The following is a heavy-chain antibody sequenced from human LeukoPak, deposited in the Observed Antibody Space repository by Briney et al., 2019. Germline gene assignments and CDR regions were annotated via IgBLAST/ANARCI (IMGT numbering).Heavy chain of an antibody. CDR3: ARGQQVAQVDHYSYYMDV. J-gene: IGHJ6*03. CDR2: IYTSEYT. CDR1: GGSIGTYH. D-gene: IGHD1-1*01. Sequence: SETLSLTCTVSGGSIGTYHWSWIRQPAGKGLEWIGRIYTSEYTNYNSSLQSRVTISVDKSKNQFSLRLTSVTAADTAVYFCARGQQVAQVDHYSYYMDVWGKGTTVIVS. V-gene: IGHV4-4*07.